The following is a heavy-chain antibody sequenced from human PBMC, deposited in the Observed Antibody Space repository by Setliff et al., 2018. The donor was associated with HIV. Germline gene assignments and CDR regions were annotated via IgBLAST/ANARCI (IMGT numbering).Heavy chain of an antibody. Sequence: SETLSLTCTVSGGSISSGGLQWSWIRQHPGKGLEWIGYIFYSGSTYYNPSLKSRVAISLDTSKNQFSLNLRSVTAADTAVYYCARERDDSGDYLSLFVHWGQGALVTVSS. V-gene: IGHV4-31*03. CDR2: IFYSGST. CDR1: GGSISSGGLQ. D-gene: IGHD4-17*01. J-gene: IGHJ4*02. CDR3: ARERDDSGDYLSLFVH.